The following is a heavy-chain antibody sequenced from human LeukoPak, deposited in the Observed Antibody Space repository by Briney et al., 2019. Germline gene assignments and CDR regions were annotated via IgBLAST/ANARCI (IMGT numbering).Heavy chain of an antibody. V-gene: IGHV4-59*01. D-gene: IGHD6-13*01. J-gene: IGHJ4*02. CDR2: IYYSGST. CDR3: AREKIAAAGSHFDY. Sequence: PWGSLRLSCEASGFTFSTFAMIWIRQPPGKGLEWIGYIYYSGSTNYNPSLKSRVTISVDTSKNQFSLKLSSVTAADTAVYYCAREKIAAAGSHFDYWGQGTLVTVSS. CDR1: GFTFSTFA.